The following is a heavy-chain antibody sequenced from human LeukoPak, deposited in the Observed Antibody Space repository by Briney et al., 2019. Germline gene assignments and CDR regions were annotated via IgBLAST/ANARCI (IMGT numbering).Heavy chain of an antibody. CDR1: VGSISSYY. V-gene: IGHV4-59*01. Sequence: SETLSLTCTVSVGSISSYYWRWIRQPPGKGREWIGYLSCSASTKHTPSLTRRVTLSVATSKPQFRLKLSSATAADTAVYYCARDYSSGSSSAWGQGTLVTVSS. D-gene: IGHD1-26*01. CDR3: ARDYSSGSSSA. J-gene: IGHJ5*02. CDR2: LSCSAST.